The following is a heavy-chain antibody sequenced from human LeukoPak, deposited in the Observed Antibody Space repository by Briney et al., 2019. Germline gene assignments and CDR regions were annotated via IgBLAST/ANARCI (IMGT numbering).Heavy chain of an antibody. CDR1: GGSIGSGSYY. CDR3: ARAVAGTAPFDY. J-gene: IGHJ4*02. CDR2: IYTSGST. V-gene: IGHV4-61*02. D-gene: IGHD6-19*01. Sequence: SETMSLTCTVSGGSIGSGSYYWSWIRQPAGKGLEWIGRIYTSGSTNYNPSLKSRVTISVDTSKNQFSLKLSSVTAADTAVYYCARAVAGTAPFDYWGQGTLVTVSS.